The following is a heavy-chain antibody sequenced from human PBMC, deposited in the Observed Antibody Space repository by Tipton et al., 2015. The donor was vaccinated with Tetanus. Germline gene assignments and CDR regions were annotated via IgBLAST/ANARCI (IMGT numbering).Heavy chain of an antibody. J-gene: IGHJ4*02. D-gene: IGHD5-12*01. V-gene: IGHV4-31*03. CDR3: ARNHPPRGYPYGGFHS. Sequence: TLSLTCTVPGGSISTGGYSWNWIRQLPGKGLEWIGYIYDSGNTHYNPSLKSRVTKSIDGSKTKFSLKLTSVTAAETAVYYCARNHPPRGYPYGGFHSWGQGTLVTVSS. CDR1: GGSISTGGYS. CDR2: IYDSGNT.